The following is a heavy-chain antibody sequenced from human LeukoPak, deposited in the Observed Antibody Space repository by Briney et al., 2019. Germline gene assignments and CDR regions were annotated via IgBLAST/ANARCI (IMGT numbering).Heavy chain of an antibody. CDR3: AGVDDYGGNPYYFYY. J-gene: IGHJ4*02. CDR2: IYYSGST. Sequence: PSETLSLTCSVSGGSIGGHYWNWIRQPPGKGLEWIGYIYYSGSTNYNPSLKSRVTISVDTSKSQFSLKLSSVTAADTAVYYCAGVDDYGGNPYYFYYWGQGTLGTVSS. D-gene: IGHD4-23*01. CDR1: GGSIGGHY. V-gene: IGHV4-59*11.